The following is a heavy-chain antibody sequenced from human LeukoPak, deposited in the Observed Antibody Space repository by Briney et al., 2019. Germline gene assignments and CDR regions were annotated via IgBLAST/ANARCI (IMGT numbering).Heavy chain of an antibody. D-gene: IGHD3-22*01. Sequence: ASVKVSCKASGYTFTSYAMNWVRQAPGQGLEWMGWINTNTGNPTYAQGFTGRFVLSLDTSVSTAYLQISSLKAEDTAVYYCARASEYYYDSSGYAFDIWGQGTMVTVSS. CDR3: ARASEYYYDSSGYAFDI. V-gene: IGHV7-4-1*02. CDR1: GYTFTSYA. CDR2: INTNTGNP. J-gene: IGHJ3*02.